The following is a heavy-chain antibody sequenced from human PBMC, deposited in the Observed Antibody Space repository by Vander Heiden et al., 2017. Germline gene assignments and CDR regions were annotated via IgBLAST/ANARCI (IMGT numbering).Heavy chain of an antibody. D-gene: IGHD3-16*01. J-gene: IGHJ6*02. CDR3: ATNQGGYYYYAMDV. V-gene: IGHV3-23*01. Sequence: EVQLLESGGGLVQPGGSLRLSCAASGFTFSSYDMTWVRQAPGKGLEWVSGISGSGGSTSYADSVKGRFTVSRDNSKNTLYLQMNSLRDDDTAVYYCATNQGGYYYYAMDVWGQGTTVTVSS. CDR2: ISGSGGST. CDR1: GFTFSSYD.